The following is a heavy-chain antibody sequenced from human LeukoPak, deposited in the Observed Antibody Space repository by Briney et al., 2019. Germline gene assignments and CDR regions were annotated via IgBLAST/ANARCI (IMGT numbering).Heavy chain of an antibody. CDR1: GFTVSSNY. CDR2: IYSGGST. J-gene: IGHJ4*02. Sequence: GGSLRLSCAASGFTVSSNYMSWVRQAPGKGLEWVSVIYSGGSTYYADSVKGRFTISRDNSKNTLYLQMNSLRAEDTAVYYCAKDDSVYDSSGYYYCLDYWGQGTLVTVSS. V-gene: IGHV3-53*01. D-gene: IGHD3-22*01. CDR3: AKDDSVYDSSGYYYCLDY.